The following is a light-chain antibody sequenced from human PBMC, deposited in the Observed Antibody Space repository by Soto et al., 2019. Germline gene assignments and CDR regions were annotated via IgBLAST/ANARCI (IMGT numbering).Light chain of an antibody. CDR3: QQTYSTPPT. CDR1: QSISTY. V-gene: IGKV1-39*01. Sequence: DIQMTQSPSSLSASVGDRFTITCRASQSISTYLNWYQQKAGLAPKFLIYAASSLQSGVPSRFSGSGSGTDFTLTISSLQPEDFATYYCQQTYSTPPTFGQGTKVDI. J-gene: IGKJ1*01. CDR2: AAS.